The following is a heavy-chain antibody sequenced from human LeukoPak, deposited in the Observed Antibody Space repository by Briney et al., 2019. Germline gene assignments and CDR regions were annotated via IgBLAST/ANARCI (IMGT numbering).Heavy chain of an antibody. V-gene: IGHV4-39*07. CDR3: ARAYYYGSGSYYNRYYYYMDV. CDR2: IYYSGST. D-gene: IGHD3-10*01. Sequence: SETLSLTCTVSGGSISSSSYYWGWIRQPPGKGLEWIGSIYYSGSTYYNPSLKSRVTISVDTSKNQFSLKLSSVTAADTAVYYCARAYYYGSGSYYNRYYYYMDVWGKGTTVTVSS. CDR1: GGSISSSSYY. J-gene: IGHJ6*03.